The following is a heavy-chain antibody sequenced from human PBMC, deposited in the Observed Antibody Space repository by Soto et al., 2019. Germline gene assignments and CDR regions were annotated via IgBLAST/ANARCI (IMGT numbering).Heavy chain of an antibody. Sequence: GGSLRLSCAASGFIFSNSAMHWVRQAPGKGLEWVAVISYDGSNEYYADSVKGRFTISRDNYKNTLYLQMNSLRVEDTAVYHCAKEASNRLLFGWFDPWGQGTLVTVSS. V-gene: IGHV3-30*04. CDR3: AKEASNRLLFGWFDP. J-gene: IGHJ5*02. D-gene: IGHD3-10*02. CDR2: ISYDGSNE. CDR1: GFIFSNSA.